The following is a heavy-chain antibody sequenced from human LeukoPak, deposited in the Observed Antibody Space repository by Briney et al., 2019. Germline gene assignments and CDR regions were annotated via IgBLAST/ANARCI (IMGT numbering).Heavy chain of an antibody. D-gene: IGHD1-1*01. V-gene: IGHV3-23*01. CDR3: AKGNWRYFDY. CDR1: GFTLSTYV. Sequence: GGSLRLSCAASGFTLSTYVMGWVRQAPGKGLEWVSAISGSGGSTYYADSVKGRFTISRDNSKNTLYLQMNSLGADDTAVYYCAKGNWRYFDYWGQGTLVTVSS. J-gene: IGHJ4*02. CDR2: ISGSGGST.